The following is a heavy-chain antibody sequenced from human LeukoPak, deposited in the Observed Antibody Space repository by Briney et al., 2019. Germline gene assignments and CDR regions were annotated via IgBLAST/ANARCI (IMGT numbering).Heavy chain of an antibody. CDR3: SRESRAFSPFGY. D-gene: IGHD3-10*01. CDR1: GGSISRANW. CDR2: ISLSGHT. V-gene: IGHV4-4*02. J-gene: IGHJ4*02. Sequence: PSGTLSLTCDVSGGSISRANWWSWVRPSPGQGLEWIGEISLSGHTNYNPSLQSRVTMSLDESKNQVSLDLASVTDADTAVYYCSRESRAFSPFGYWGQGTLVTVHS.